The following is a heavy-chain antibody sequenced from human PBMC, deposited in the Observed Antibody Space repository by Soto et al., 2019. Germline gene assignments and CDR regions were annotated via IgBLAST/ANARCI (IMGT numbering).Heavy chain of an antibody. CDR3: GRDGALGDTAVVDS. J-gene: IGHJ4*02. Sequence: QVQLVESGGGVVQPGKSLRLSCAASGFTFSTYGMHWVRQAPGKGLEWVAVIWYDGSNQYHGDSLKGRFTISRDNSKNTLYLQINNLRAEDTAVYYCGRDGALGDTAVVDSWGQGTLVTVSS. CDR2: IWYDGSNQ. CDR1: GFTFSTYG. D-gene: IGHD5-18*01. V-gene: IGHV3-33*01.